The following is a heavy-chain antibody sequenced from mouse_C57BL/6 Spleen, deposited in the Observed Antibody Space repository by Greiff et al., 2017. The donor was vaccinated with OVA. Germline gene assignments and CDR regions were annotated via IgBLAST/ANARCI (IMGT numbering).Heavy chain of an antibody. Sequence: QVQLKQSGPELVKPGASVKISCKASGYAFSSSWMNWVKQRPGKGLEWIGRIYPGDGDTNYNGKFKGKATLTADKSSSAAYMQLSSLTSEDSAVYCCTRRNYSNPYYAMDYWGQGTSVTVSS. CDR1: GYAFSSSW. V-gene: IGHV1-82*01. CDR3: TRRNYSNPYYAMDY. J-gene: IGHJ4*01. D-gene: IGHD2-5*01. CDR2: IYPGDGDT.